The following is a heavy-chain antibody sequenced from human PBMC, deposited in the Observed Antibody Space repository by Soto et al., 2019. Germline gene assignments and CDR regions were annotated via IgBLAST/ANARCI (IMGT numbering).Heavy chain of an antibody. CDR3: ARGGYYFYMDV. CDR2: IHHSGST. D-gene: IGHD1-26*01. Sequence: QVQLQESGAGLVKPSGSLSLTCAVSGGSVTISNWWSWVRQTPGKGLEWIGQIHHSGSTNYNPSLTSRVTISVDKSKNQFSLEMKSVTAADTAVYYCARGGYYFYMDVWGKGTTVTVSS. V-gene: IGHV4-4*02. CDR1: GGSVTISNW. J-gene: IGHJ6*03.